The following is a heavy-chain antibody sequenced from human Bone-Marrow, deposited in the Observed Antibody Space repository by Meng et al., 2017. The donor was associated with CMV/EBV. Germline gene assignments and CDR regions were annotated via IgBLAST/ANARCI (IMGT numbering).Heavy chain of an antibody. D-gene: IGHD6-13*01. Sequence: LSFAASGFTFSGYWMHWARQGPGKGRVWVSRINSDGSITTYADAVKGRFTISRDNAKNTLYLQMNSLRAEDTAIYYCARVAATGTVTWGQGTLVTVSS. CDR3: ARVAATGTVT. V-gene: IGHV3-74*01. CDR1: GFTFSGYW. J-gene: IGHJ5*02. CDR2: INSDGSIT.